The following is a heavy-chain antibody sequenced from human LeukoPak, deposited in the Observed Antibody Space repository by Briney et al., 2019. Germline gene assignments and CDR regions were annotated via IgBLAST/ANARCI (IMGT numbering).Heavy chain of an antibody. CDR1: GFTFGNYW. V-gene: IGHV3-74*01. D-gene: IGHD5-18*01. CDR2: INSDGINT. J-gene: IGHJ4*02. CDR3: ANDLGWIQLNLG. Sequence: GGSLRLSCAASGFTFGNYWMHWVRQAPGKGLVWVSRINSDGINTSYADSVKGRFTISRDNAKNTLNLQMNSLRAEDTAVYYCANDLGWIQLNLGRGQGTLVTVSS.